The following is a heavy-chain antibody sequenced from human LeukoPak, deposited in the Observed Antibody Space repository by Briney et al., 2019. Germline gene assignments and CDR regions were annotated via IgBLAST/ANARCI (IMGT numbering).Heavy chain of an antibody. CDR1: GTTFNGYY. CDR3: ARGADKNHPYSSNDY. V-gene: IGHV1-2*02. D-gene: IGHD6-19*01. J-gene: IGHJ4*02. CDR2: INPNSGGT. Sequence: ASVKVSCKASGTTFNGYYINWVRLAPGQGLEWMGWINPNSGGTNYAQNFQGRVTMTKDTSISTAYMELSRLRSDDTAVYYCARGADKNHPYSSNDYWGQGTLVTVSS.